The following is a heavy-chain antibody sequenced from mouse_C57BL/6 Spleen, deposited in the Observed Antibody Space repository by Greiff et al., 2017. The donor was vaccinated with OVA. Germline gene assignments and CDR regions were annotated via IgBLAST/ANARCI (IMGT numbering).Heavy chain of an antibody. Sequence: QVQLQQPGAELVMPGASVKLSCKASGYTFTSYWMHWVKQRPGQGLEWIGEIDPSDSYTNYNQKFKGKSTLTVDKSSSTAYMQLSSLTSEDSAVYYCATRTVVEAMDYWGQGTSVTVSS. CDR1: GYTFTSYW. J-gene: IGHJ4*01. CDR3: ATRTVVEAMDY. V-gene: IGHV1-69*01. CDR2: IDPSDSYT. D-gene: IGHD1-1*01.